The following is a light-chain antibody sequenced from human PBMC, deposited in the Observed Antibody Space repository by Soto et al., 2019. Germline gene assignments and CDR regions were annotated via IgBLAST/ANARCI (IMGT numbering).Light chain of an antibody. Sequence: DIQMTHSPPSVSASVGDRVTSTCRASQGISTWVAWYQQKPGTAPKLLIFAASSLQSGVPSRFSDGGSGTDFTLIISSLQPDDFATYYCQQADRFPLTFGGGTKVEIK. CDR1: QGISTW. CDR3: QQADRFPLT. J-gene: IGKJ4*01. CDR2: AAS. V-gene: IGKV1-12*01.